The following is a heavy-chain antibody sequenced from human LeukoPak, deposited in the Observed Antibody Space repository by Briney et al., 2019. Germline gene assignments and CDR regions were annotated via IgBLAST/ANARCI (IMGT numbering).Heavy chain of an antibody. Sequence: GGSLRLSCAASGFTFSSYSMNWVRQAPGRGLEWVSYISSSSSPRYYADSVKGRFTISRDNAKNSLDLQMNSLRAADTAVYYCARDSAAAGTWWFDPWGQGTLVTVSS. V-gene: IGHV3-48*01. CDR3: ARDSAAAGTWWFDP. CDR2: ISSSSSPR. D-gene: IGHD6-13*01. CDR1: GFTFSSYS. J-gene: IGHJ5*02.